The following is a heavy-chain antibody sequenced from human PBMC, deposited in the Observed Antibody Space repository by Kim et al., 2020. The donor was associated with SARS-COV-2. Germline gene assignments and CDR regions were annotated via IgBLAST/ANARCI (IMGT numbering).Heavy chain of an antibody. V-gene: IGHV3-30*01. Sequence: YADSVKGRFTISRDNSKTTLYLQMNSLRAEDTAVYYCARDYGDYAEYFQHWGQGTLVTVSS. D-gene: IGHD4-17*01. J-gene: IGHJ1*01. CDR3: ARDYGDYAEYFQH.